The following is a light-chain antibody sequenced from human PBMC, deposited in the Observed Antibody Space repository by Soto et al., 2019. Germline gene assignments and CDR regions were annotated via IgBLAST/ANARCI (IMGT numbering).Light chain of an antibody. CDR1: QTINNN. Sequence: ETVMTQSPATLSVSPGEGATLSCRDSQTINNNLAWYQQKPGQAPRLLIYGASRRATGVPARFSGSGSGTEFTLTISSLQSEDFAVYYCQHYNNGPRFGQGTKVDIK. CDR3: QHYNNGPR. CDR2: GAS. J-gene: IGKJ1*01. V-gene: IGKV3-15*01.